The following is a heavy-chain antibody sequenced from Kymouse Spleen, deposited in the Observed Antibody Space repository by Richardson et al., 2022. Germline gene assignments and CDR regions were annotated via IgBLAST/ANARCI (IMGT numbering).Heavy chain of an antibody. V-gene: IGHV4-34*01. CDR3: AREDSSSWSYYYYYGMDV. D-gene: IGHD6-13*01. CDR1: GGSFSGYY. CDR2: INHSGST. J-gene: IGHJ6*02. Sequence: QVQLQQWGAGLLKPSETLSLTCAVYGGSFSGYYWSWIRQPPGKGLEWIGEINHSGSTNYNPSLKSRVTISVDTSKNQFSLKLSSVTAADTAVYYCAREDSSSWSYYYYYGMDVWGQGTTVTVSS.